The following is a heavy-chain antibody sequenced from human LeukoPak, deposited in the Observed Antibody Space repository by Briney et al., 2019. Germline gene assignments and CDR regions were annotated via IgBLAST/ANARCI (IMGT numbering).Heavy chain of an antibody. Sequence: GGSLRLSCAASGFSFRNYAISWVRQAPGKGLEWVSAMSGSGSTSYYADSVKGRFTVSRDNSRNTLFLQMNSLRADDTAVYYCATGSSSAGSGFENWGQGTLVTVSS. J-gene: IGHJ4*02. CDR3: ATGSSSAGSGFEN. V-gene: IGHV3-23*01. CDR2: MSGSGSTS. D-gene: IGHD6-6*01. CDR1: GFSFRNYA.